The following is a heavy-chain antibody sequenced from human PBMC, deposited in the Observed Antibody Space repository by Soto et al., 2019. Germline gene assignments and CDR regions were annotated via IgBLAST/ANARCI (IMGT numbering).Heavy chain of an antibody. CDR1: GYSISSGYY. CDR3: AREAPSSSRALDY. J-gene: IGHJ4*02. Sequence: SETLSLTCAVSGYSISSGYYWGWIRQPPGKGLEWIGSIYHSGSTYYNPSLKSRVTISVDTSKNQFSLKLSSVTAADTAVYYCAREAPSSSRALDYWGQGTLVTVSS. D-gene: IGHD6-6*01. CDR2: IYHSGST. V-gene: IGHV4-38-2*02.